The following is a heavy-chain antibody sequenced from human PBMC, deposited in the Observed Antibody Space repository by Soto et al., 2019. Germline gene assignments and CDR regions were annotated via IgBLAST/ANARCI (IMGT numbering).Heavy chain of an antibody. Sequence: ASVKVSCKASGYTFTGYYMHWVRQAPGQGLEWMGWINPNSGGTNYAQKFQGWVTMTRDTSISTAYMELSRLRSDDTAVYYCVRVYDFWSGPTGAFDIWGQGTMVTVSS. J-gene: IGHJ3*02. CDR2: INPNSGGT. D-gene: IGHD3-3*01. CDR1: GYTFTGYY. V-gene: IGHV1-2*04. CDR3: VRVYDFWSGPTGAFDI.